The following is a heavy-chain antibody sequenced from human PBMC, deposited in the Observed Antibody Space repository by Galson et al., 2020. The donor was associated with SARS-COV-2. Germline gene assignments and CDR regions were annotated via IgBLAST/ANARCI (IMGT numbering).Heavy chain of an antibody. V-gene: IGHV4-34*01. Sequence: SETLSLTCAVYGGSFSGYYWSWIRQPPGKGLEWIGEINHSGSTNYNPSLKSRVTISVDTSKNQFSLKLSSVTAADTAVYYCARGLPSSSWYQQHWYFELWGRGTLVTVSS. CDR3: ARGLPSSSWYQQHWYFEL. D-gene: IGHD6-13*01. CDR2: INHSGST. CDR1: GGSFSGYY. J-gene: IGHJ2*01.